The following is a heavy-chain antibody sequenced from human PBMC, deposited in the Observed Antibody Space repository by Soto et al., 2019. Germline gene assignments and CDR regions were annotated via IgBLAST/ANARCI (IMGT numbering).Heavy chain of an antibody. D-gene: IGHD3-16*01. Sequence: EVQLVDSGGGLVKPGGSLRLSCEASGFSVSKAWMNWVRQAPGKGLEWVGRIKTRGEGETTTYAAPVKGRITISRDDSKNTLYLQMNSMKTDDTAVYYCTTGSVGGCWGQGTRVTVSS. CDR1: GFSVSKAW. CDR3: TTGSVGGC. V-gene: IGHV3-15*06. J-gene: IGHJ6*02. CDR2: IKTRGEGETT.